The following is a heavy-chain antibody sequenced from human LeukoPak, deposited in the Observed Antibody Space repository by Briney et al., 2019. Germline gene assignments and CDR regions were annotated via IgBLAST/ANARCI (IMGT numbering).Heavy chain of an antibody. CDR2: IIPILGTA. CDR3: ARGRMAGTYVFDY. Sequence: GASVKVSCKASGDTFSSYAISWVRQAPGQGLEWMGGIIPILGTANYAQKFQGRVTITADESTSTAYMELSSLRSEDTAVYYCARGRMAGTYVFDYWGQGTLVTVSS. CDR1: GDTFSSYA. V-gene: IGHV1-69*13. D-gene: IGHD6-19*01. J-gene: IGHJ4*02.